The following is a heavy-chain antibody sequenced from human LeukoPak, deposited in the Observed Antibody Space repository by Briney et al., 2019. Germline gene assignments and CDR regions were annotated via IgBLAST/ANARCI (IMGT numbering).Heavy chain of an antibody. CDR2: MNPNSGNT. D-gene: IGHD5-18*01. CDR1: GYTFTSYD. J-gene: IGHJ3*02. Sequence: GASVKVSFKASGYTFTSYDINCVRQATGQGLEWMGWMNPNSGNTGYAQKFQGRVTMTRNTSISTAYMELSSLRSEDTAVYYCARGLDTAMARDDAFDIWGQGTMVTVSS. V-gene: IGHV1-8*01. CDR3: ARGLDTAMARDDAFDI.